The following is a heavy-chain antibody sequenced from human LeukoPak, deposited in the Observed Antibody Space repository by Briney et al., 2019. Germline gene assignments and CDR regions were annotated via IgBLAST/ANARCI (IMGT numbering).Heavy chain of an antibody. Sequence: SETLSLTCTVSGGSIGNYYWSWIRQPAGKGLEWIARTHTSGSTNYNPSLKSRVTMSVDTSKSQFSLKLTSVTAADTAVYYCARGRWKAGMDSPYYFDYWSQGTLVTVSS. CDR3: ARGRWKAGMDSPYYFDY. CDR1: GGSIGNYY. CDR2: THTSGST. V-gene: IGHV4-4*07. D-gene: IGHD2-2*03. J-gene: IGHJ4*02.